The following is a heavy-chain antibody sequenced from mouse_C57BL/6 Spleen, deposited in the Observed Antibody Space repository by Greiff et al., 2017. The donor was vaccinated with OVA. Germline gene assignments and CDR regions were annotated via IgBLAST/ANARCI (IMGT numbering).Heavy chain of an antibody. Sequence: QVQLQQPGAELVKPGASVKLSCKASGYTFTSYWMHWVKQRPGRGLEWIGMIHPNSGSTNYNEKFKSKATLTVDKSSSTAYMQLSSLTAEDSAVYCCARERTAHILFAYWGQGTLLTVSA. CDR3: ARERTAHILFAY. V-gene: IGHV1-64*01. CDR1: GYTFTSYW. J-gene: IGHJ3*01. D-gene: IGHD3-2*02. CDR2: IHPNSGST.